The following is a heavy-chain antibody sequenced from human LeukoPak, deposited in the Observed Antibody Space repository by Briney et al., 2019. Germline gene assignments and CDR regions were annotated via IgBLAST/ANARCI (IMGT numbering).Heavy chain of an antibody. J-gene: IGHJ5*02. Sequence: ASVKVSCKAPGYTFTSYGMSWVRQAPGQGLEWMGWISGYNGNTKYAQKFQGRVTMTTDTSTSTAYMELRTLRSEDTAVYYCARDAREVLLWFGEFFPWGQGTLVTVSS. CDR3: ARDAREVLLWFGEFFP. CDR2: ISGYNGNT. CDR1: GYTFTSYG. V-gene: IGHV1-18*01. D-gene: IGHD3-10*01.